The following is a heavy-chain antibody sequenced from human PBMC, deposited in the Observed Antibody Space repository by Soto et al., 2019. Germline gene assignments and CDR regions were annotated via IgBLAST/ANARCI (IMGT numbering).Heavy chain of an antibody. CDR3: AKDRSHNFYYYYGMDV. J-gene: IGHJ6*02. CDR1: GFTFSSYA. V-gene: IGHV3-23*01. CDR2: ISGSGGST. D-gene: IGHD1-20*01. Sequence: GGSLRLSCAASGFTFSSYAMSWVRQAPGKGLEWVSAISGSGGSTYYADSVKGRFTISRDNSKNTLYLQMNSLRAEDTAVYYCAKDRSHNFYYYYGMDVWGQGTTVTVSS.